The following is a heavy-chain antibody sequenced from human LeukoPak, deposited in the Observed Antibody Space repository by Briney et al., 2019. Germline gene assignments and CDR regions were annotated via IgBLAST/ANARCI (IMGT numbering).Heavy chain of an antibody. D-gene: IGHD4-17*01. V-gene: IGHV3-23*01. CDR2: ISGSGGST. J-gene: IGHJ4*02. Sequence: GGSLRLSCAASGFTFSSYAMSWVRQAPGQGLEWVSAISGSGGSTYYADSVKGRFTISRDNSKNTLYLQMNSLRAEDTAVYYCAKGRVFYGDYFDYCGQRTLVTVSS. CDR3: AKGRVFYGDYFDY. CDR1: GFTFSSYA.